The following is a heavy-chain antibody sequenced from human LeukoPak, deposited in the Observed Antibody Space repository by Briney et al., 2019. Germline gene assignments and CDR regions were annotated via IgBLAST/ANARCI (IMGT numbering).Heavy chain of an antibody. Sequence: GESLKLSCAASGFTFSGSAMHWVRQASGKVLEWVGRIRSKANSYATAYAASVKGRFTISRDDSKNTAYLQMNSLKTEDTAVYYCTSRDCSSTSCYRDPTYYYYYMDVWGRGTTVTVSS. CDR2: IRSKANSYAT. CDR3: TSRDCSSTSCYRDPTYYYYYMDV. J-gene: IGHJ6*03. D-gene: IGHD2-2*01. CDR1: GFTFSGSA. V-gene: IGHV3-73*01.